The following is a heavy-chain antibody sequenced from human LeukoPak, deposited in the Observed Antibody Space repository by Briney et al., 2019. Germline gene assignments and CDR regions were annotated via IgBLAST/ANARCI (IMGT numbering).Heavy chain of an antibody. Sequence: GGSLRLSCAASGFTFSSYGMHWVRQAPGKGLEWVAFIRYDGSNKYYADSVKGRFTISRDNSKNTLYLQMNSLRAEDTAVYCCAKDSGSYWVDYYYMDVWGKGTTVTVSS. D-gene: IGHD1-26*01. CDR1: GFTFSSYG. V-gene: IGHV3-30*02. J-gene: IGHJ6*03. CDR3: AKDSGSYWVDYYYMDV. CDR2: IRYDGSNK.